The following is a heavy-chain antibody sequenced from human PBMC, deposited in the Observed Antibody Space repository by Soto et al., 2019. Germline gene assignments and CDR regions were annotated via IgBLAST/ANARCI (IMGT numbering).Heavy chain of an antibody. CDR2: ISYDGSNK. CDR1: GFTFSSYG. V-gene: IGHV3-30*18. CDR3: AKDQKWLDSPNYYYMEV. Sequence: QVQLVESGGGVVQPGRSLRLSCAASGFTFSSYGMHWVRQAPGKGLEWVAVISYDGSNKYYADSVKGRFTISRDNSKNTLYLQMNRLRAEDTAVYYCAKDQKWLDSPNYYYMEVCGKGTTVTVSS. J-gene: IGHJ6*03. D-gene: IGHD6-19*01.